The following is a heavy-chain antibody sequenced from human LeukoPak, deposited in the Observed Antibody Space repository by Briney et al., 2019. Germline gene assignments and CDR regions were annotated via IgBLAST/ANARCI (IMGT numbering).Heavy chain of an antibody. V-gene: IGHV4-34*01. D-gene: IGHD5-18*01. J-gene: IGHJ4*02. CDR3: ARLGYGYDFDY. Sequence: SETLSLTCAVYGGSFSGYYWSWIRQPPGKGLEWIGEINHSGSTNYNPSLKSRVTISVDTSKNQFSLKLSSVTAADTAVYYCARLGYGYDFDYWGQGTLVTVSS. CDR1: GGSFSGYY. CDR2: INHSGST.